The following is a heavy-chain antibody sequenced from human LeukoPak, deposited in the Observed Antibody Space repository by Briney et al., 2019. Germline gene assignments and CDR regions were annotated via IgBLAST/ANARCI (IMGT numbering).Heavy chain of an antibody. Sequence: SETLSLTCAVYGGSFSGYYWSWIRQPPGKGLEWIGEINHSGSTNYNPSLKSRVTISVDTSKNQFSLKLSSVTAADTAVYYCARDGDSSGHDDFDIWGQGTMVTVSS. J-gene: IGHJ3*02. V-gene: IGHV4-34*01. D-gene: IGHD3-22*01. CDR1: GGSFSGYY. CDR2: INHSGST. CDR3: ARDGDSSGHDDFDI.